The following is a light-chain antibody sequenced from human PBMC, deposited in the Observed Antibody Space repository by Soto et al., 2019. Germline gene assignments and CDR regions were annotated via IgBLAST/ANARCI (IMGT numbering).Light chain of an antibody. Sequence: DIQMTQSPSSLSASVRDRVTITCRASQSIGTFLNWYHQKPGKAPTLLIYSASGLQTGVPSRFSGSGSGTDFTLTINSLQPGDFATYYCQHSYSSPYTFGQGNKLEIK. CDR2: SAS. CDR3: QHSYSSPYT. V-gene: IGKV1-39*01. J-gene: IGKJ2*01. CDR1: QSIGTF.